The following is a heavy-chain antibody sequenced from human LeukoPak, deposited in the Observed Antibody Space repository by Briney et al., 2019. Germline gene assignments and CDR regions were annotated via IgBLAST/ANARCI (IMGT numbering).Heavy chain of an antibody. CDR3: AKDLLSTVTTGYFDY. CDR2: ISGSGGST. CDR1: GFTFSSYA. J-gene: IGHJ4*02. Sequence: GGSLRLSRAASGFTFSSYAMSWVRQAPGKGLEWVSAISGSGGSTYYADSVKGRFTISRDNSKKTLYLQMNSLRAEDTAVYYCAKDLLSTVTTGYFDYWGQGTLVTVSS. D-gene: IGHD4-17*01. V-gene: IGHV3-23*01.